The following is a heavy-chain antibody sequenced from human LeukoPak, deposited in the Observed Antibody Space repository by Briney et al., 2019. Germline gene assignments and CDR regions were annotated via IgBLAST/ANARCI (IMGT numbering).Heavy chain of an antibody. CDR1: GGSISSGSYY. CDR3: AREGARDAFDI. J-gene: IGHJ3*02. D-gene: IGHD4/OR15-4a*01. V-gene: IGHV4-61*02. Sequence: PSETLSLTCTVPGGSISSGSYYWSWIRQPAGKGLEWIGRIYTSGSTNYNPSLKSRVTISVDTSKNQFSLKLSSVTAADTAVYYCAREGARDAFDIWGQGTMVTVSS. CDR2: IYTSGST.